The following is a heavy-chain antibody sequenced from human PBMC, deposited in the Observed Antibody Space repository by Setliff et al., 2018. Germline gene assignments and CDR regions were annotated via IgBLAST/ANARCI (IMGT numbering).Heavy chain of an antibody. CDR1: GDSISSSNW. J-gene: IGHJ6*02. Sequence: PSETLSLTCAVSGDSISSSNWRNWVRQPPGKGLEWIGEIYHSGSTKYNPSLKSRVTISVDKSKNQFSLKLSSVTAADTAVYYCARSSYSGSYLNVWGQGTTVTVSS. V-gene: IGHV4-4*02. CDR3: ARSSYSGSYLNV. CDR2: IYHSGST. D-gene: IGHD1-26*01.